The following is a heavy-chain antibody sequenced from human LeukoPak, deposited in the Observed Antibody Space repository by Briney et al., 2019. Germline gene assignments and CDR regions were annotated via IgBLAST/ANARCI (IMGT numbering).Heavy chain of an antibody. V-gene: IGHV1-2*02. D-gene: IGHD2-2*01. Sequence: ASVKVSCKASGYTFTDFYIHWLRQAPGQGPEWMGWINPKSGGTNYAQKFQGRVTMTRDTSISTVYIELRRLRSDDTAMFFCVRGGSLIVVPPVSLSPSWGQGTLVTVSS. CDR2: INPKSGGT. CDR1: GYTFTDFY. CDR3: VRGGSLIVVPPVSLSPS. J-gene: IGHJ4*02.